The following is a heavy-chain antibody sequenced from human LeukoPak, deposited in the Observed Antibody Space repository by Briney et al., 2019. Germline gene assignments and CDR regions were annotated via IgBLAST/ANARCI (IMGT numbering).Heavy chain of an antibody. J-gene: IGHJ5*02. CDR2: IYYSGST. CDR3: ARGYCSSTSCYANWFDP. CDR1: GGSISSSSYY. D-gene: IGHD2-2*01. Sequence: PSETLSLTCTVSGGSISSSSYYWGWIRRPPGKGLEWIGYIYYSGSTNYNPSLKSRVTISVDTSKNQFSLKLSSVTAADTAVYYCARGYCSSTSCYANWFDPWGQGTLVTVSS. V-gene: IGHV4-61*05.